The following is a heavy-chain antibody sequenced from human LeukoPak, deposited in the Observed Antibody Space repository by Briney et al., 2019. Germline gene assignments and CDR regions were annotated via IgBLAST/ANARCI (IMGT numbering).Heavy chain of an antibody. V-gene: IGHV3-30*03. CDR2: ISYDGSNK. CDR3: ARDTNYDFWSGYYNYYGMDV. J-gene: IGHJ6*02. D-gene: IGHD3-3*01. CDR1: GFTFSSYG. Sequence: GGSLRLSCAASGFTFSSYGMHWVRQAPGKGLEWVAVISYDGSNKYYADSVKGRFTISRDNSKNTLYLQMNSLRAEDTAVYYCARDTNYDFWSGYYNYYGMDVWGQGTTVTVSS.